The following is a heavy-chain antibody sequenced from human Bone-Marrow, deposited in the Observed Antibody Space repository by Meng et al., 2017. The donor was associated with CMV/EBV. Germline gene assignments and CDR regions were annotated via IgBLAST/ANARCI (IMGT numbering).Heavy chain of an antibody. CDR1: GFTFSSFA. Sequence: LSLTCAASGFTFSSFAMHWVRQAPGKGLEYVSAISSNGGSTYYADSVKGRFTISRDNSKNTLYLQMGSRRAEDMAVYYCARDNWGPDYWGQGTLVTVSS. J-gene: IGHJ4*02. CDR2: ISSNGGST. CDR3: ARDNWGPDY. D-gene: IGHD7-27*01. V-gene: IGHV3-64*02.